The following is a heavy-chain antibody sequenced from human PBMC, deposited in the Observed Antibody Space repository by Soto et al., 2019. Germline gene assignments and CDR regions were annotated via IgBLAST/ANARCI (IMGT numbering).Heavy chain of an antibody. CDR1: GFTFSTYA. D-gene: IGHD2-21*02. Sequence: GGSLRLSCAASGFTFSTYAMSWVRQAPGKGLQWVSAISGTGDSTYYADSVGGRFTISRDNSKNTLYLQMNSLRVDDTARYYCAKDLANCGGDCYTDYWGQGLLVTVSS. V-gene: IGHV3-23*01. CDR3: AKDLANCGGDCYTDY. J-gene: IGHJ4*02. CDR2: ISGTGDST.